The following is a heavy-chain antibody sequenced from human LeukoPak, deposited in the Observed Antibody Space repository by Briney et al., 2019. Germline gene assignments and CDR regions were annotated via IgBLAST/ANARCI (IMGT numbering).Heavy chain of an antibody. D-gene: IGHD5-12*01. CDR2: IIPILGIA. CDR3: ARDGRWLQSDC. CDR1: GGTFSSYA. Sequence: SVKVSCKASGGTFSSYAISWVRQAPGQGLEWMGRIIPILGIANYAQKFQGRVTITADKSTSTAYMELSSLRSEDTAVYYCARDGRWLQSDCWGQGTLVTVSS. V-gene: IGHV1-69*04. J-gene: IGHJ4*02.